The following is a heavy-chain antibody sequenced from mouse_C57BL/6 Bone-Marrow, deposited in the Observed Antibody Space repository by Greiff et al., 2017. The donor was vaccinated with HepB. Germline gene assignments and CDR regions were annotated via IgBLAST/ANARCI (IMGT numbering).Heavy chain of an antibody. CDR1: GFTFSSYA. CDR2: ISSGGDYI. Sequence: EVQLVESGEGLVKPGGSLKLSCAASGFTFSSYAMSWVRQTPEKRLEWVAYISSGGDYIYYADTVKGRFTISRDNARNTLYLQMSSLKSEDTAMYYCTRRGYYYGSSPHYYAMDYWGQGTSVTVSS. CDR3: TRRGYYYGSSPHYYAMDY. D-gene: IGHD1-1*01. J-gene: IGHJ4*01. V-gene: IGHV5S21*01.